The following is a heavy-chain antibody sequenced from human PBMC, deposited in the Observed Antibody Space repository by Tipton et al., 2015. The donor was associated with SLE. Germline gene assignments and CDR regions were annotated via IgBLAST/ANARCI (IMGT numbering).Heavy chain of an antibody. V-gene: IGHV3-21*01. CDR3: ARGDPVAGTEDY. Sequence: SLRLSCAASGFTFSSYSMNWVRQAPGKGLEWVSSISSSSSYIYYADSVKGRFTISRDNAKNSLYLQMNSLRAEDTAVYYCARGDPVAGTEDYWGQGTLVTVSS. D-gene: IGHD6-19*01. J-gene: IGHJ4*02. CDR1: GFTFSSYS. CDR2: ISSSSSYI.